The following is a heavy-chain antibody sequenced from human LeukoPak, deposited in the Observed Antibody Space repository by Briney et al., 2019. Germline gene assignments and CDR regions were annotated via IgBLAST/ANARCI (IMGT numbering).Heavy chain of an antibody. CDR3: TRLGITGTTGD. CDR1: GFTFSGSA. CDR2: IRSKANSYAT. Sequence: PGGSLRLSCAASGFTFSGSAMHWVRQASGKGLEWVGRIRSKANSYATAHAASVKGRFTISRDDSKNTAYLQMNSLKTEDTAVYYCTRLGITGTTGDWGQGTLVTVSS. D-gene: IGHD1-7*01. V-gene: IGHV3-73*01. J-gene: IGHJ4*02.